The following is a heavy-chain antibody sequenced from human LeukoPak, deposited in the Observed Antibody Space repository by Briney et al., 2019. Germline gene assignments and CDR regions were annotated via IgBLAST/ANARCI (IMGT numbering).Heavy chain of an antibody. D-gene: IGHD3-3*01. Sequence: ASVKVSCKASGYTFTGYYMHWVRQAPGQGLEWMGWINPNSGGTNYAQKFQGRVTMTRDTSTSTAYMELRSLRSDDTAVYYCARGPFWSGSNRGYFDYWGQGTLVTVSS. CDR1: GYTFTGYY. J-gene: IGHJ4*02. CDR2: INPNSGGT. CDR3: ARGPFWSGSNRGYFDY. V-gene: IGHV1-2*02.